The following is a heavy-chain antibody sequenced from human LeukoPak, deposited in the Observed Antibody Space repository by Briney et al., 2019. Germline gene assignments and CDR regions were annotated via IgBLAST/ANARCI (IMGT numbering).Heavy chain of an antibody. V-gene: IGHV1-2*02. J-gene: IGHJ4*02. D-gene: IGHD3-10*01. Sequence: ASVKVSCKASGYTLTGYYMHWVRQAPGQGLEWMGWINPNSGGTNYAQKFQGRVTMTRDTSISTAYMELSRLRSDDTAVYYCARDVYGSGSYYNYNWGQGTLVTVSS. CDR3: ARDVYGSGSYYNYN. CDR1: GYTLTGYY. CDR2: INPNSGGT.